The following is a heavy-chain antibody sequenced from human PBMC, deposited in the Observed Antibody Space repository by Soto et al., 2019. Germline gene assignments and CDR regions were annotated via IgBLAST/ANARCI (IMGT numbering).Heavy chain of an antibody. CDR3: AREGLYDFWSGYYAFDI. V-gene: IGHV3-21*01. CDR1: GFTFSSYS. CDR2: ISSSSSYI. D-gene: IGHD3-3*01. Sequence: GESLKISCAASGFTFSSYSMNWVRQAPGKGLEWVSSISSSSSYIYYADSVKGRFTISRDNAKNSLYLQMNSLRAEDTAVYYCAREGLYDFWSGYYAFDIWGQGTMVTVSS. J-gene: IGHJ3*02.